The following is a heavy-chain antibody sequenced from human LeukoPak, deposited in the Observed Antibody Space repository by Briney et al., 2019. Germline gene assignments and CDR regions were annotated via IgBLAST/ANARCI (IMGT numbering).Heavy chain of an antibody. D-gene: IGHD3-22*01. CDR3: ARDDDSSGYYSLPFDI. Sequence: GGSLRLSCAASGFTFSSYGMHWVRQAPGKGLEWVAVIWYDGSNKYYADSVKGRFTISRDNSKNTLYLQMNSLRAEDTAVYYCARDDDSSGYYSLPFDIWGQGTTVTVSS. J-gene: IGHJ3*02. CDR2: IWYDGSNK. V-gene: IGHV3-33*01. CDR1: GFTFSSYG.